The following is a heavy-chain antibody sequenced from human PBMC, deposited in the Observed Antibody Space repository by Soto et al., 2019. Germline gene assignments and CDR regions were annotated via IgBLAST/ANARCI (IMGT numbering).Heavy chain of an antibody. D-gene: IGHD3-22*01. CDR2: IDPSDSYT. V-gene: IGHV5-10-1*01. CDR3: ARYDSSGYYYFDY. CDR1: GYSFTSYW. Sequence: PXESLKISCKGSGYSFTSYWISWVRQIPGKGLEWMGRIDPSDSYTNYSPSFQGHVTISADKSISTAYLQWSSLKASDTAMYYCARYDSSGYYYFDYWGQGTLVTVSS. J-gene: IGHJ4*02.